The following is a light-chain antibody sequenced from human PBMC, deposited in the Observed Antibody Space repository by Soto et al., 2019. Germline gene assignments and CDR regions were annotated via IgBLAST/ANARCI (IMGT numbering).Light chain of an antibody. J-gene: IGKJ1*01. V-gene: IGKV1-5*01. CDR2: DAS. CDR3: QQLNNYPRT. CDR1: QSVSGW. Sequence: DIQMTQSPSTLSASVGDTVTVTCRASQSVSGWLAWYQQKPGEAPKLLIYDASTLESGVPQRFSGSGSGTEFTLTISSLQPEDFATYYCQQLNNYPRTFGQGTKVDIK.